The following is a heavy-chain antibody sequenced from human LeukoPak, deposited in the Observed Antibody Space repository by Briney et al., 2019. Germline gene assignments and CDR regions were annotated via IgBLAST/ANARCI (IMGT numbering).Heavy chain of an antibody. D-gene: IGHD3-10*02. J-gene: IGHJ4*02. CDR3: ARETRYYVSDY. V-gene: IGHV3-74*01. CDR1: GFTFSSYW. Sequence: GGSLRLSCAASGFTFSSYWMHWVRQAPGKGLVWVSRINSDGSSTSYADSVKGRFTISRENAKNTLYLQMNSLRAEDTAVYYCARETRYYVSDYWGQGTLVTVSS. CDR2: INSDGSST.